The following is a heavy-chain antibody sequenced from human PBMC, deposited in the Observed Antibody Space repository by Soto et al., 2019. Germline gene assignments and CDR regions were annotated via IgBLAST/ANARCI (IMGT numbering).Heavy chain of an antibody. V-gene: IGHV1-8*01. CDR1: GYTFTSYD. D-gene: IGHD4-17*01. Sequence: QVQLVQSGAEVKKPGASVKVSCKASGYTFTSYDINWVRQATGQGLEWMGWMNPNSGNTGYAQKFQGRGTMTRNTSISTAYMELSSLRSEDTAVYYCAREILTVTTDYYYMDVWGKGTTVTVSS. CDR2: MNPNSGNT. CDR3: AREILTVTTDYYYMDV. J-gene: IGHJ6*03.